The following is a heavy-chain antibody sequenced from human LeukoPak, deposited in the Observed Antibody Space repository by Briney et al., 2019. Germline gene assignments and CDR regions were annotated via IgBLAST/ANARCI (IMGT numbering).Heavy chain of an antibody. Sequence: GGSLRLSCAASGITVNVYSMNWVRQAPGKGLEWVSLFSASVSEPYYADSVKGRFTMSRDISKNTVHLQMSSLRADDTAVYYCATGGGGYDDRFAHWGQGTLVTVAS. CDR1: GITVNVYS. V-gene: IGHV3-23*01. D-gene: IGHD5-12*01. CDR3: ATGGGGYDDRFAH. J-gene: IGHJ4*02. CDR2: FSASVSEP.